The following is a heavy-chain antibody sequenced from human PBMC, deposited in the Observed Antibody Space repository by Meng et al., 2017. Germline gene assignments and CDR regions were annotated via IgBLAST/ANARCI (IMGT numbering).Heavy chain of an antibody. CDR3: ARVGRSSSWYSDY. V-gene: IGHV3-21*01. CDR2: ISSSSSYI. CDR1: GYSISSGYY. J-gene: IGHJ4*02. Sequence: GGSLRLSCTVSGYSISSGYYWGWIRQPPGKGLEWVSSISSSSSYIYYADSVKGRFTISRDNAKNSLYLQMNSLRAEDTAVYYCARVGRSSSWYSDYWGQGTLVTVSS. D-gene: IGHD6-13*01.